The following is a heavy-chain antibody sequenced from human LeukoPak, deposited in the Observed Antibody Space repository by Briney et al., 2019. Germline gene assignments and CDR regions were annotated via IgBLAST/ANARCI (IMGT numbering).Heavy chain of an antibody. Sequence: PGGSLRLSCAASGFTFSYAWMNWVRQTPGKGLEWVGRIRSQTDGGTTDYAAPVKGRFTISRDDSQNTLYLQLNSLKTEDTAVYYCTDLSNWSFTIWGQGTMVAVSS. CDR1: GFTFSYAW. CDR2: IRSQTDGGTT. J-gene: IGHJ3*02. CDR3: TDLSNWSFTI. D-gene: IGHD2/OR15-2a*01. V-gene: IGHV3-15*01.